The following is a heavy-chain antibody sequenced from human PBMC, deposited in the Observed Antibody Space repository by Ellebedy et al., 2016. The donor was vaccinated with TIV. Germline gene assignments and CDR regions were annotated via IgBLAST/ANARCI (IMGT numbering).Heavy chain of an antibody. CDR1: GYTFTGYY. CDR2: ISAYNGNT. CDR3: ARDSSAFDI. Sequence: ASVKVSCXASGYTFTGYYMHWVRQAPGQGLEWMGWISAYNGNTNYAQKLQGRVTMTTDTSTSTAYMELRSLRSDDTAVYYCARDSSAFDIWGQGTMVTVSS. J-gene: IGHJ3*02. V-gene: IGHV1-18*04.